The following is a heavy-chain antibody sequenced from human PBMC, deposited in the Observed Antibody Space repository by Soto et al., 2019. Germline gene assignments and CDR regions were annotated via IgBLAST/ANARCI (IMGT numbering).Heavy chain of an antibody. CDR1: GGSISSYY. CDR2: IYYSGST. J-gene: IGHJ4*02. Sequence: QVQLQESGPGLVKPSETLSLTCTVSGGSISSYYWSWIRQPPGKGLEWIGYIYYSGSTNYNPSLKIRVTRSVDTSKNQFSLKLSSVTAADTAVYYCARARIVGWELLLGYFDYWGQGTLVTVSS. D-gene: IGHD1-26*01. V-gene: IGHV4-59*01. CDR3: ARARIVGWELLLGYFDY.